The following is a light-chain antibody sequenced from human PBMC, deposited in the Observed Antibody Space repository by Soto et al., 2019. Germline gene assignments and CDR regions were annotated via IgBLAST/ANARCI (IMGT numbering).Light chain of an antibody. Sequence: QSALTQPPSVSGSPGQSVTISCTGTGSDVGSYNRVSWYQQPPGTAPKLIIYEVTTRPSGVPGRFSGSKSGNTASLTISGLQAEDEADYYCYSWASSNTGVFGGGTKLTVL. CDR2: EVT. CDR1: GSDVGSYNR. J-gene: IGLJ3*02. CDR3: YSWASSNTGV. V-gene: IGLV2-18*02.